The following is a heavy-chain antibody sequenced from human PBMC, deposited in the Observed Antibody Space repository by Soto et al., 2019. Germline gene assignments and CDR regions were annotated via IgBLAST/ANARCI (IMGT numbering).Heavy chain of an antibody. CDR1: GGSLSSYY. CDR3: AREVEYCSGGSCNRHDYHYYGQAV. Sequence: PMQILSLTCTVSGGSLSSYYWSWIRQPPGKGLEWIGYIYYSGSTNYNPSLKSRVTISVDTSKNQFSLKLSSVTAADTAVYYCAREVEYCSGGSCNRHDYHYYGQAVWAQRTT. V-gene: IGHV4-59*01. CDR2: IYYSGST. J-gene: IGHJ6*02. D-gene: IGHD2-15*01.